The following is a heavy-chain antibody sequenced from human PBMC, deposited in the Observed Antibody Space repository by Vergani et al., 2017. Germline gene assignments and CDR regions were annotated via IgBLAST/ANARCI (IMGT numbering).Heavy chain of an antibody. CDR1: GGSFSGYY. V-gene: IGHV4-34*01. J-gene: IGHJ4*02. D-gene: IGHD2-2*01. CDR2: INHSGST. Sequence: QVQLQQWGAGLLKPSETLSLTCAVYGGSFSGYYWSWIRQPPGKGLEWIGEINHSGSTNYNPSLKSRVTIAVDTSKNQFSLKLSSVTAADTAGYYCARVWGKRENQLLWLRYFDYWGQGTMVTVSS. CDR3: ARVWGKRENQLLWLRYFDY.